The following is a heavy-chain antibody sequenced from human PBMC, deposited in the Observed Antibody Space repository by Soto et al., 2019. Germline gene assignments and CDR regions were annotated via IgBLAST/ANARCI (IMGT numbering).Heavy chain of an antibody. CDR2: INAGNGNT. J-gene: IGHJ4*02. D-gene: IGHD3-10*01. Sequence: ASVKVSCKASGYTFTSYAMHWVRQAPGQRLEWMGWINAGNGNTKYSQKFQGRVTITRDTSPSTAYMELSSLRSEDTAVYYCARATPNVLLWFGELGYWGQGTLVTVSS. CDR3: ARATPNVLLWFGELGY. V-gene: IGHV1-3*01. CDR1: GYTFTSYA.